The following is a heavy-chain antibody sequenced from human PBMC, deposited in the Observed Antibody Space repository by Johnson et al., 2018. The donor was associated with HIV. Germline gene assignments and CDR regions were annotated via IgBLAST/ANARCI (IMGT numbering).Heavy chain of an antibody. Sequence: QEKLVESGGGLVQPGGSLRLSCAASGFTFSSYGMHWVRQAPGPGLEWVSGINWNGGRTGYADSVKGRFTISRDNSKNTLYLQMNSLRAEDTAVYYCARCLGIAARQFLGAFDIWGQGTMVTVSS. V-gene: IGHV3-NL1*01. J-gene: IGHJ3*02. CDR1: GFTFSSYG. CDR3: ARCLGIAARQFLGAFDI. D-gene: IGHD6-6*01. CDR2: INWNGGRT.